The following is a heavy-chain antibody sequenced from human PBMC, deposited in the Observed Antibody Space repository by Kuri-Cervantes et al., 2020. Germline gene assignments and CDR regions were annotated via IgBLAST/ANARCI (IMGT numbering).Heavy chain of an antibody. CDR2: ISYDGSNK. CDR1: GFTFSSYG. Sequence: GESLKISCAASGFTFSSYGMHWVRQATGKGLEWVAVISYDGSNKYYADSVKGQFNISRDNSKNTLYLQMNSLRAEDTAVYYCAKVRGGYCSGGSCYSGGGYGMDVWGQGTTVTVSS. D-gene: IGHD2-15*01. J-gene: IGHJ6*02. V-gene: IGHV3-30*18. CDR3: AKVRGGYCSGGSCYSGGGYGMDV.